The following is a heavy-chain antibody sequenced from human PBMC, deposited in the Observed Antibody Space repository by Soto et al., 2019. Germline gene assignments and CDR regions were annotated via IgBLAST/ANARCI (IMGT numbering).Heavy chain of an antibody. V-gene: IGHV3-43*01. Sequence: GGSLRLSCAASGFTFDDYTMHWVRQAPGKGLEWVSLISWDGGSTYYADSVKGRFTISRDNSKNSLYLQMNSLRTEDTALYYCAKDLDARTSGYYFDYWGQGTLVTVSS. D-gene: IGHD3-3*01. CDR2: ISWDGGST. CDR1: GFTFDDYT. CDR3: AKDLDARTSGYYFDY. J-gene: IGHJ4*02.